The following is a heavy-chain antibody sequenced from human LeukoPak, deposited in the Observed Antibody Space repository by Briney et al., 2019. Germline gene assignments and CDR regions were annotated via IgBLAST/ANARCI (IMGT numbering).Heavy chain of an antibody. V-gene: IGHV3-7*05. Sequence: RSLRLSCAASGFSFSTSWMSWVRQAPGKGPEWVAYIKEDGSEKSYVDSVKGRFTISRDNAKNSLYLQMDSLRVEDTAVYYCARGAVSRAAFDVWGQGTMVTVSS. CDR1: GFSFSTSW. J-gene: IGHJ3*01. CDR3: ARGAVSRAAFDV. CDR2: IKEDGSEK.